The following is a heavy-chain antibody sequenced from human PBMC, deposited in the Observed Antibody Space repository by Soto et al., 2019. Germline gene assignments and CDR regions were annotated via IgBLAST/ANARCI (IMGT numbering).Heavy chain of an antibody. CDR3: ARTAYYDSSGYNY. V-gene: IGHV3-33*01. J-gene: IGHJ4*02. D-gene: IGHD3-22*01. CDR1: GFTFSSYG. CDR2: IWYDGSNK. Sequence: GGSLRLSCAASGFTFSSYGMHWVRQAPGKGLEWVAVIWYDGSNKYYADSVKGRFTISRDNSKNTLYLQMNSLRAEDTAVYYCARTAYYDSSGYNYWGQGTLVTVSS.